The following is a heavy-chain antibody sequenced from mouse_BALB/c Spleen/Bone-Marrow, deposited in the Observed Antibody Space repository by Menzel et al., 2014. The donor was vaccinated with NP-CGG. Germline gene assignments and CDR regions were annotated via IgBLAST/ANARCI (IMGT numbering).Heavy chain of an antibody. CDR2: IYPHSSTI. D-gene: IGHD4-1*01. J-gene: IGHJ3*01. CDR1: GFDFSRYW. Sequence: EVKLVESGGGLVQPGGSLKLSCAAPGFDFSRYWTSWVRQSPGKGLEWIGEIYPHSSTINYTPSLKDKCIISRENAKNTLCMQRSKVRSEGTALYYCESLGDWGWFTYWGQGTLVTVSA. V-gene: IGHV4-1*02. CDR3: ESLGDWGWFTY.